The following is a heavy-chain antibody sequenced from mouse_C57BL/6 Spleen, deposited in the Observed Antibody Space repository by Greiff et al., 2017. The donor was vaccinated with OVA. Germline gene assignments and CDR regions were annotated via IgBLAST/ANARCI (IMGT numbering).Heavy chain of an antibody. CDR3: ARDREGPEGMFAY. CDR2: ISYDGSN. Sequence: EVQRVESGPGLVKPSQSLSLTCSVTGYSITSGYYWNWIRQFPGNKLEWMGYISYDGSNNYNPSLKNRISITRDTSKNQFFLKLNSVTTEDTATYYCARDREGPEGMFAYWGQGTLVTVSA. J-gene: IGHJ3*01. CDR1: GYSITSGYY. V-gene: IGHV3-6*01.